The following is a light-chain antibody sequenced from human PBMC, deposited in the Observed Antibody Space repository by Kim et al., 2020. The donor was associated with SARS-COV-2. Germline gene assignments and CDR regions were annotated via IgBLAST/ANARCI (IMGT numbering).Light chain of an antibody. J-gene: IGLJ3*02. CDR1: TGAVTSGHY. CDR2: STT. V-gene: IGLV7-43*01. Sequence: QAVVTQEPSLTVSPGGTVTLTCASSTGAVTSGHYPNWFQQKPGQAPRALIYSTTKRHSWTPARFSGTLLGGKAALTLSAVQPEDEADYYCLLYRGGGIRVFGGGTQLTVL. CDR3: LLYRGGGIRV.